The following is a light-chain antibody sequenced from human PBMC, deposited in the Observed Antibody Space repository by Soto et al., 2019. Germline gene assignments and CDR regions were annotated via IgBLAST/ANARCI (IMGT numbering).Light chain of an antibody. CDR3: QQYGSSPRT. V-gene: IGKV3-20*01. Sequence: EIVLTHSPGTLSFSPVERATLSCIASQIVSSSYLAWYQQKPGQAPRLLIYGASTRATGISARFSGSGSGTDFSLTISSLEPGDLAVYYCQQYGSSPRTFGQGTKVDIK. CDR1: QIVSSSY. J-gene: IGKJ1*01. CDR2: GAS.